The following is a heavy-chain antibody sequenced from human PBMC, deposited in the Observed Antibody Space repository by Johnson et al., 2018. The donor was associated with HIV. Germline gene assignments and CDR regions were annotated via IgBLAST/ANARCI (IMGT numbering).Heavy chain of an antibody. CDR3: ARDFPEWEPHPWAFDI. J-gene: IGHJ3*02. Sequence: DSKGYADSVKGRFTISRDNGKNSLYLQMNSLRAEDTAFYYCARDFPEWEPHPWAFDIWGQGTMVTVSS. V-gene: IGHV3-20*03. D-gene: IGHD1-26*01. CDR2: DSK.